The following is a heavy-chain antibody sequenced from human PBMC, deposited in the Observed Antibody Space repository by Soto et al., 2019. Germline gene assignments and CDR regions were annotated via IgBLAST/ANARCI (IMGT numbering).Heavy chain of an antibody. D-gene: IGHD2-15*01. Sequence: GGSLRLSCAASGFTFSSYAMSWVRQAPGKGLEWVSAISGSGGSTYYADSVKGRFTISRDNAKNTLYLQMNSLRAEDTAVYYCARDPGCSGGSCYYYYMDVWGKGTTVTVSS. CDR2: ISGSGGST. CDR3: ARDPGCSGGSCYYYYMDV. J-gene: IGHJ6*03. V-gene: IGHV3-23*01. CDR1: GFTFSSYA.